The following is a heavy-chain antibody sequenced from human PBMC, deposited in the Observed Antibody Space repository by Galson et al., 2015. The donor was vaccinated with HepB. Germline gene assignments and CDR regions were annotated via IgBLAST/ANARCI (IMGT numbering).Heavy chain of an antibody. CDR3: ARAPWGDSTAAGPRVAFDI. CDR2: IIPIFGTA. J-gene: IGHJ3*02. Sequence: SVKVSCKASGGTFSSYAISWVRQAPGQGLEWMGGIIPIFGTANYAQKFQGRVTITADESTSTAYMELSSLRSEDTAVYYCARAPWGDSTAAGPRVAFDIWGQGTMVTVSS. D-gene: IGHD6-13*01. V-gene: IGHV1-69*13. CDR1: GGTFSSYA.